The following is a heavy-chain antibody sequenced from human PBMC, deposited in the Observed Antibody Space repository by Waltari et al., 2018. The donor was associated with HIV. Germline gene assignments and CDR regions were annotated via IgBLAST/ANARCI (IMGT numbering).Heavy chain of an antibody. J-gene: IGHJ4*02. Sequence: QVQLVQSGAEVKKHGASVKVSCKTSGYIFPSYDINRVRQDPGQGLEWMGWMNPNSGNTGYAQKFQGRVTMTRNTSISTAYMELSSLTSEDTAVYYCTRDLRSKRGCSSISCLLGFDYWGQGTLVTVSS. CDR3: TRDLRSKRGCSSISCLLGFDY. D-gene: IGHD2-2*01. V-gene: IGHV1-8*01. CDR2: MNPNSGNT. CDR1: GYIFPSYD.